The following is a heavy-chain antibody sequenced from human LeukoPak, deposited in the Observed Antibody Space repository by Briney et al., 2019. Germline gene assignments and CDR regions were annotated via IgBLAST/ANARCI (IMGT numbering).Heavy chain of an antibody. V-gene: IGHV1-18*01. CDR1: GYTFTSYG. CDR3: ARVTGTPKGYYYYMDV. J-gene: IGHJ6*03. CDR2: ISAYNGNT. Sequence: ASVKVSCKASGYTFTSYGISWVRQAPGQGLEWMGWISAYNGNTNYAQKLQGRVTMTTDTSTSTAYMELRSLRSDDTAVYYCARVTGTPKGYYYYMDVWGKGPTVTVSS. D-gene: IGHD1-7*01.